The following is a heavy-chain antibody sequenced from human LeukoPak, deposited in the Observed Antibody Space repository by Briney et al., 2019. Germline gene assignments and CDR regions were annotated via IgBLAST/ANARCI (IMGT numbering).Heavy chain of an antibody. Sequence: ASVKVSCKASGYTFTSYGISWVRQAPGQGLEWMGWISAYNGNTNYAQKLQGRVTMTTDTSTSTAYMELRSLRSDDTAVYYCARVATSSSSNYYYYHGMDVWGQGTTVTVSS. CDR3: ARVATSSSSNYYYYHGMDV. D-gene: IGHD2-2*01. J-gene: IGHJ6*02. V-gene: IGHV1-18*01. CDR1: GYTFTSYG. CDR2: ISAYNGNT.